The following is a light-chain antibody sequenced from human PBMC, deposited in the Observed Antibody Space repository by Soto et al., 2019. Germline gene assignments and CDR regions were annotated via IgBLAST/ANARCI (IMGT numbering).Light chain of an antibody. CDR1: GRDIGAYDY. Sequence: QSVLTQPASVSGSPGQSITISRTGSGRDIGAYDYVSWYQQHPGKAPKLIIYGVKNRPSGVSNRFSASKSAFTASLTISGLQTEDEADYYCSSYTTSYFYVFGPGTKLTVL. J-gene: IGLJ1*01. CDR3: SSYTTSYFYV. CDR2: GVK. V-gene: IGLV2-14*01.